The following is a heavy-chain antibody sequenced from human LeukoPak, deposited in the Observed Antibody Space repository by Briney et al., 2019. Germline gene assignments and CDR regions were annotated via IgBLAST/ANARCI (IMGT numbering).Heavy chain of an antibody. CDR1: GFIVSSNY. V-gene: IGHV3-66*01. Sequence: PGGSLRLSCAASGFIVSSNYMSWVRQAPGKGLEWLSVIYSGGTTYYADSVKGRFTISRDNRKNTLYLQMNSLRAEDTAVYYCARTRTYSYDSSGHYYPTHFDYWGQGTLVTVSS. CDR3: ARTRTYSYDSSGHYYPTHFDY. CDR2: IYSGGTT. J-gene: IGHJ4*02. D-gene: IGHD3-22*01.